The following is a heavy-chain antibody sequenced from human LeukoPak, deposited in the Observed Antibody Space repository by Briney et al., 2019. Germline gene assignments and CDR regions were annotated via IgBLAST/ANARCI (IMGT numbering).Heavy chain of an antibody. CDR2: IIPIFGTA. V-gene: IGHV1-69*05. CDR3: AGGITMVRGAQRYYFDY. D-gene: IGHD3-10*01. Sequence: SVKVSCKASGGTFSSYAISWVRQAPGQGLEWMGGIIPIFGTANYAQKFQGRVTITTDESTSTAYMELSSLRSEDTAVYYCAGGITMVRGAQRYYFDYWGQGTLVTVSS. CDR1: GGTFSSYA. J-gene: IGHJ4*02.